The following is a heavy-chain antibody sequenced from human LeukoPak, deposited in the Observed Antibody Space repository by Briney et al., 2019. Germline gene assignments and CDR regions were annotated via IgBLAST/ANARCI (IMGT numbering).Heavy chain of an antibody. CDR2: INHRGST. Sequence: ASETLSLTCAVYGGSFGDYYWTWIRQPPGKGLEWIGEINHRGSTHYNPSLKSRVTMSVDTSKKQFSLKLSSVTAADTAVYYCATYSTGFDIWGQGTVVTVSS. CDR3: ATYSTGFDI. D-gene: IGHD6-19*01. V-gene: IGHV4-34*01. CDR1: GGSFGDYY. J-gene: IGHJ3*02.